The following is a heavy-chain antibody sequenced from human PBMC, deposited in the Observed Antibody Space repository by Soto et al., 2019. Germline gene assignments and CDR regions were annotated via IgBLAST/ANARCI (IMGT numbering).Heavy chain of an antibody. Sequence: PGGSLRLSCAASGFTFSSYAMSWVRQAPGKGLEWVSAISGSGGSTYYADSVKGRFTISRDNSKNTLYLQMNSLRAEDTAVYYCAKALLGGYDYYYYYYGMGVWGQGTTVTVSS. CDR2: ISGSGGST. V-gene: IGHV3-23*01. J-gene: IGHJ6*02. D-gene: IGHD5-12*01. CDR3: AKALLGGYDYYYYYYGMGV. CDR1: GFTFSSYA.